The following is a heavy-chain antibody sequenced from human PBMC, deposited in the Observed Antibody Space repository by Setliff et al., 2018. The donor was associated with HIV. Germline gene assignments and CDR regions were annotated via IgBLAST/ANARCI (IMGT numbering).Heavy chain of an antibody. CDR2: IHPGDSET. CDR1: GYSFTTYW. V-gene: IGHV5-51*01. J-gene: IGHJ6*02. Sequence: SLKISCKGSGYSFTTYWIGWVRQMPGKGLEWMGIIHPGDSETRYSPSFQGQVIISADKSISTAYLQWSSLKASDTAMYYCASLQPDAVDVWGQGTTVTVSS. CDR3: ASLQPDAVDV.